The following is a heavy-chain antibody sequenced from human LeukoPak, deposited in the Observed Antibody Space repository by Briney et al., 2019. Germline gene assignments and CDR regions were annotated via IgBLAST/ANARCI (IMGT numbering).Heavy chain of an antibody. CDR2: LYYSGST. V-gene: IGHV4-39*01. J-gene: IGHJ6*02. CDR3: ARHVYYDILTGVFYYYGLDV. Sequence: KSSETLSLTCTVSGGSISSNSYYWGWIRQPPGKGLDWIGSLYYSGSTYYNPSLKSRITMSVDTSKNLFSLKLSSVTAADTAVYYCARHVYYDILTGVFYYYGLDVWGQGTTVTVSS. CDR1: GGSISSNSYY. D-gene: IGHD3-9*01.